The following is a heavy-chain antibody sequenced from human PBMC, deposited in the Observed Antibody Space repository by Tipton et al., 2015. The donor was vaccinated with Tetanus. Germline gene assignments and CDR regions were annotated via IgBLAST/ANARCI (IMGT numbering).Heavy chain of an antibody. Sequence: QLVQSGAEVKKTGSSVKISCKASGYTLTYRYLHWVRQAPGQALEWMGWITPFNNNTNYAQKFQGTVTITADKSTSTVYMELSSLRSEDTATYYCARGGYDSDTYSYYYYSMDVWGQGTTVTVSS. D-gene: IGHD3-22*01. J-gene: IGHJ6*02. CDR2: ITPFNNNT. V-gene: IGHV1-45*02. CDR1: GYTLTYRY. CDR3: ARGGYDSDTYSYYYYSMDV.